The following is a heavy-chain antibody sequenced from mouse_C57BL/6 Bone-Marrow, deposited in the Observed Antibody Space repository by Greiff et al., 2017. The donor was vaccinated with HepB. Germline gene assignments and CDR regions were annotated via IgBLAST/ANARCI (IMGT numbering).Heavy chain of an antibody. Sequence: VQLQQSGAELVKPGASVKMSCKASGYTFTSYWITWVKQRPGQGLEWIGDIYPGSGSTNYNEKFKSKATLTVDTSSSTAYMQLSSLTSEDSAVYYCASTTVVARGDYWGQGTTLTVSS. CDR2: IYPGSGST. CDR1: GYTFTSYW. D-gene: IGHD1-1*01. J-gene: IGHJ2*01. CDR3: ASTTVVARGDY. V-gene: IGHV1-55*01.